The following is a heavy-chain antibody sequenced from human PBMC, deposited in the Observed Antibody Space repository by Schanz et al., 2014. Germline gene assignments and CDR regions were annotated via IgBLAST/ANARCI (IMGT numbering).Heavy chain of an antibody. CDR1: GFTFSTYA. CDR3: AKEGTVVSGSPRDY. CDR2: ISAGGTNT. Sequence: EVQLVESGGGLVQPGGSLRLSCAASGFTFSTYAMTWVRQAPGKGLEWVSSISAGGTNTYYADSVKGRFTLSRDNSKTPLYLQMNSLIVEATAVYYCAKEGTVVSGSPRDYWGRGTLVTVSS. J-gene: IGHJ4*02. V-gene: IGHV3-23*04. D-gene: IGHD3-10*01.